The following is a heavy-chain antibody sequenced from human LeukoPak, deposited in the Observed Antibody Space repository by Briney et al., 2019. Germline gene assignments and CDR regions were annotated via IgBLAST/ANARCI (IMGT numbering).Heavy chain of an antibody. CDR2: ISSSSTYT. CDR3: ARESRSTSNWFDP. CDR1: GFTFSSYT. Sequence: PGGSLRLSCAASGFTFSSYTMSWVRQAPGKGLEWVSSISSSSTYTYNADSVKGRFTISRDNAKNSLYLQMNSLRAEDTAVYYCARESRSTSNWFDPWGQGTLVTVSS. J-gene: IGHJ5*02. V-gene: IGHV3-21*04. D-gene: IGHD2-2*01.